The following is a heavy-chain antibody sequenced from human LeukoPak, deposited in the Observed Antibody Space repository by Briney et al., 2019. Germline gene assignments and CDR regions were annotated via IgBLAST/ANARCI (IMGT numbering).Heavy chain of an antibody. CDR1: RFTFSSYC. CDR3: ARVRSGYYFDY. J-gene: IGHJ4*02. V-gene: IGHV3-74*01. Sequence: PGVSLRFSSAGYRFTFSSYCMHWVRQAPGKGLVWVSRINSDGSSTSYAASVKGRFTISRDNAKNTLYLQMSRLRAEDTAVYYCARVRSGYYFDYWGQGTLVTVSS. CDR2: INSDGSST. D-gene: IGHD3-10*01.